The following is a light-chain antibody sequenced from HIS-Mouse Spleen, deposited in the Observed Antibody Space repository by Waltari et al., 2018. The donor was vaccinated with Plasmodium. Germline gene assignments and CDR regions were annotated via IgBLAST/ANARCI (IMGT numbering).Light chain of an antibody. CDR2: EGS. CDR1: SSDVGRYNL. Sequence: QSALTQPASVSGSPGQSITISCTGTSSDVGRYNLVSWYQQHPGKAPKLMIYEGSKRPSGVSNRFSGSKSGNTASLTISELQAEDEADYYCCSYAGSSTYVFGTGTKVTVL. CDR3: CSYAGSSTYV. J-gene: IGLJ1*01. V-gene: IGLV2-23*01.